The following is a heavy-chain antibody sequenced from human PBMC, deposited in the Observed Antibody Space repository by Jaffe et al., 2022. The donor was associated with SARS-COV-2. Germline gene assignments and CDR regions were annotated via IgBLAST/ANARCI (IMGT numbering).Heavy chain of an antibody. CDR3: ARVRWRVVVVITTYYFDY. Sequence: EVQLVESGGGLVQPGGSLRLSCAASGFTFSSYWMSWVRQAPGKGLEWVANIKQDGSEKYYVDSVKGRFTISRDNAKNSLYLQMNSLRAEDTAVYYCARVRWRVVVVITTYYFDYWGQGTLVTVSS. V-gene: IGHV3-7*01. CDR1: GFTFSSYW. J-gene: IGHJ4*02. D-gene: IGHD3-22*01. CDR2: IKQDGSEK.